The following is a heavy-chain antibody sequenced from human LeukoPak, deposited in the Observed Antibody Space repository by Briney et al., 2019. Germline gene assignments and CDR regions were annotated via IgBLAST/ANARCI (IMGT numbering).Heavy chain of an antibody. CDR3: ARALPHRRLMDTTMEQHWFDP. CDR1: GYIFTSYF. D-gene: IGHD5-18*01. CDR2: INPSGGST. J-gene: IGHJ5*02. Sequence: ASVKVSCKASGYIFTSYFMHWVRQAPGQGLEWMGLINPSGGSTRYAQKFQGRVAMTRDMSTSTVYMELSSLRSEDTAVYYCARALPHRRLMDTTMEQHWFDPWGQGTLVTVSS. V-gene: IGHV1-46*01.